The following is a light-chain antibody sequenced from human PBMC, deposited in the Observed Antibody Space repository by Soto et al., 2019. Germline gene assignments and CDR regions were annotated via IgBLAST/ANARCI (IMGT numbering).Light chain of an antibody. J-gene: IGLJ1*01. CDR2: EGH. V-gene: IGLV2-23*01. CDR3: CLYIGATTYV. Sequence: QSVLAQPSSLSGSPGPSITISCTGTIGFVGRFSLVSWYQQHPGKAPKVMISEGHRRPSGVPDRFSGSTSVNSASLTISGLQADDEADYYCCLYIGATTYVFGTGTKVTVL. CDR1: IGFVGRFSL.